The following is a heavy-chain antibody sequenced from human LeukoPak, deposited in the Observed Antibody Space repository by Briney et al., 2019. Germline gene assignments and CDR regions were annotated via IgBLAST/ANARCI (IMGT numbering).Heavy chain of an antibody. CDR3: ARDPSTTYYDILTGFDP. CDR2: IIPILGIA. Sequence: SVKVSCKASGGTFSSYTISWVRQAPGQGLEWMGRIIPILGIANYAQKFQGRVTITADKSTSTAYTELSSLRSEDTAVYYCARDPSTTYYDILTGFDPWGQGTLVTVSS. J-gene: IGHJ5*02. V-gene: IGHV1-69*04. D-gene: IGHD3-9*01. CDR1: GGTFSSYT.